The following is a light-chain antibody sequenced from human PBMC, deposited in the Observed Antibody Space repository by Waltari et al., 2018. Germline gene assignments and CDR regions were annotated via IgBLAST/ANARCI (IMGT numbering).Light chain of an antibody. CDR1: QGISTW. CDR2: SAS. Sequence: DIQMTQSPSSVSASVGDRVTITCRASQGISTWLAWYQQKPGNAPKLLIYSASTLQTGVPSRFSGSRSGTDFSLTIDSLQPEDFATYYCQQGNSFPPTFGQGTKVEIK. J-gene: IGKJ1*01. V-gene: IGKV1-12*01. CDR3: QQGNSFPPT.